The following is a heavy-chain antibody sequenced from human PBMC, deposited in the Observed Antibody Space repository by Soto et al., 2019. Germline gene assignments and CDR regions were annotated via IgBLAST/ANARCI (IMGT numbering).Heavy chain of an antibody. CDR3: TSQPIAARLFYYYYYGMDV. CDR2: IYYSGST. V-gene: IGHV4-39*01. D-gene: IGHD6-6*01. J-gene: IGHJ6*02. Sequence: SETLSLTCTVSGGSISSSSYYWGWIRQPPGKGLEWIGSIYYSGSTYYNPSLKSRVTISVDTSKNQFSLKLSSVTAADTAVYYCTSQPIAARLFYYYYYGMDVWGQGTTVTVSS. CDR1: GGSISSSSYY.